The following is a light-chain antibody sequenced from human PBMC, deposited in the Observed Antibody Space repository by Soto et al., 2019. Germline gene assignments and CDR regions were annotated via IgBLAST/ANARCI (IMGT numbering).Light chain of an antibody. CDR2: GAS. CDR1: QSVSSN. CDR3: QQYNNWPQKLT. Sequence: EIVMTQTPATLSVSAGDRATLSCRASQSVSSNLAWYQQKPGQAPKLLIYGASTRATGIPARFSGSGSGTEFTFTISSMQSEHLAVYYCQQYNNWPQKLTFGGGTKVEIK. J-gene: IGKJ4*01. V-gene: IGKV3-15*01.